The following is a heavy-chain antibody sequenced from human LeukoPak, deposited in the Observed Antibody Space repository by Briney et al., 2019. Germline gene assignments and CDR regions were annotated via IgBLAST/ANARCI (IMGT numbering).Heavy chain of an antibody. CDR2: ISAYNGNT. CDR1: GYTFTSYG. CDR3: ARDKLTRYYYGSRPDWFDP. J-gene: IGHJ5*02. D-gene: IGHD3-10*01. V-gene: IGHV1-18*01. Sequence: GASVKVSCKASGYTFTSYGISWVRQAPGQGLEWMGWISAYNGNTNYAQKLQGRVTMTTDTSTSTAYMELRSLRSDDTAVYYCARDKLTRYYYGSRPDWFDPWGQGTLVTVSS.